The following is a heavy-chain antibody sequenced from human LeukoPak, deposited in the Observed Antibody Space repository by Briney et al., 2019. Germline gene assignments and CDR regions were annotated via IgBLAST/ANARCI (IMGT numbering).Heavy chain of an antibody. CDR3: ARAFGTHYYYDMDV. CDR1: GYTFTGYY. V-gene: IGHV1-2*02. D-gene: IGHD3-10*01. Sequence: ASVKVSCKASGYTFTGYYMHWVRQAPGQGLEWMGWINPNSGGTNYAQKFQGRVTMTRDTSISTAYMELSRLRSDDTAVYYCARAFGTHYYYDMDVWGQGTTVTVSS. J-gene: IGHJ6*02. CDR2: INPNSGGT.